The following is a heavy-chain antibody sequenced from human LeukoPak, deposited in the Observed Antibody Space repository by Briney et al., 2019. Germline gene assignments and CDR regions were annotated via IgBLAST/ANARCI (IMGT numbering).Heavy chain of an antibody. V-gene: IGHV4-30-2*06. Sequence: PSDTLSLTCSLSVGPISRGPEFWRSIPQSPAQVLHSIWYIWPSGSTNYNPSLSGRVAISLDKSRNHFTLMVTAVTAADTAFYYCARKGPEHLPTYFDHWGRGTLVTVSS. D-gene: IGHD2-21*01. CDR1: VGPISRGPEF. J-gene: IGHJ4*02. CDR3: ARKGPEHLPTYFDH. CDR2: IWPSGST.